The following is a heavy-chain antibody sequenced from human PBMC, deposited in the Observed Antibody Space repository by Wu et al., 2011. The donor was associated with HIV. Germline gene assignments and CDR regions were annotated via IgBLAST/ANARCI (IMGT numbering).Heavy chain of an antibody. V-gene: IGHV1-2*02. CDR2: INPNNGGT. CDR3: ARDQWSSGWFASDY. D-gene: IGHD6-19*01. Sequence: QVQLVQSGAEVKKPGASVKLSCKASGYTFTGYYMYWVRQAPGQGLEWVGWINPNNGGTNYAQKFQGRVTMTRDTSISTAYMELSRLRSDDTAVYYCARDQWSSGWFASDYWGQGTLVTVSS. CDR1: GYTFTGYY. J-gene: IGHJ4*02.